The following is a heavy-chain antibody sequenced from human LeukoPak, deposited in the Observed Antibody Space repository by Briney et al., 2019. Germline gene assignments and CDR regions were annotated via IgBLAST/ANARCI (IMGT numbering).Heavy chain of an antibody. D-gene: IGHD4-17*01. CDR3: ARGDYGDPHFDY. Sequence: ASVKVSCKASGYTFTMYSIHWVRQAPGQGLEWMGMINPSDGATTYAQRFQGRVTMTRDMSTTTVYMDLRSLRSEDTAVYYCARGDYGDPHFDYWGQGTLVTVSS. V-gene: IGHV1-46*01. J-gene: IGHJ4*02. CDR1: GYTFTMYS. CDR2: INPSDGAT.